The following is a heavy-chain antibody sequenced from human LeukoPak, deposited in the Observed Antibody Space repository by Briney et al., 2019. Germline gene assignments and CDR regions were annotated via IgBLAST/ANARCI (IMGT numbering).Heavy chain of an antibody. Sequence: SETLSLTCSVDGGSFSGYYWGWIRQPPGKGLGWIGSIYLSGSTYYNPSLKSQATISVDTSRNQFSLKLSSLTAADTPVYYCARAIREAAASIMVPGGVPANYYYMDVWGKGTTVTVSS. V-gene: IGHV4-38-2*02. CDR3: ARAIREAAASIMVPGGVPANYYYMDV. D-gene: IGHD6-13*01. CDR1: GGSFSGYY. CDR2: IYLSGST. J-gene: IGHJ6*03.